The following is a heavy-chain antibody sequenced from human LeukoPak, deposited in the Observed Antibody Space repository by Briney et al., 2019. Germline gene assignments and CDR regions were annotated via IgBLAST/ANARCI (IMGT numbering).Heavy chain of an antibody. J-gene: IGHJ5*02. V-gene: IGHV3-23*01. CDR1: GFTFSSYA. CDR2: IRGTGGST. CDR3: AKGLGGYSGYLNWFDP. D-gene: IGHD5-12*01. Sequence: GGSLRLSCAASGFTFSSYAMTWVRQAPGKVLELVSTIRGTGGSTYYADSRRGRLTISRDNSKNTLYLQMNSLRAEDTAVYYCAKGLGGYSGYLNWFDPWGQGTLVTVSS.